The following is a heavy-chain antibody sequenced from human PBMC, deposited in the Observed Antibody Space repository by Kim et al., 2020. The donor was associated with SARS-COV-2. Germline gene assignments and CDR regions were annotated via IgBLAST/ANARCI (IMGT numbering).Heavy chain of an antibody. CDR3: ARDQGPRGYSYGAFDY. V-gene: IGHV1-69*13. CDR1: GGTFSSYA. D-gene: IGHD5-18*01. J-gene: IGHJ4*02. CDR2: IIPIFGTA. Sequence: SVKVSCKASGGTFSSYAISWVRQAPGQGLEWMGGIIPIFGTANYAQKFQGRVTITADESTSTAYMELSSLRSEDTAVYYCARDQGPRGYSYGAFDYWGQGTLVTVSS.